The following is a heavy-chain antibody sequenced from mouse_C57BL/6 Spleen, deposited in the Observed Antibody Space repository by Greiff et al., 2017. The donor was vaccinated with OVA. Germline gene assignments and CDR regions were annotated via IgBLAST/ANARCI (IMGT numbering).Heavy chain of an antibody. V-gene: IGHV1-64*01. Sequence: QVQLQQPGAELVKPGASVKLSCKASGYTFTSYWMHWVKQRPGQGLEWIGMIHPNSGSTNYNEKFKSKATLTVDKSSSTAYMQLSSLTSEDSAVYYGAREDSGDYFDYWGQGTTLTVSS. CDR2: IHPNSGST. CDR1: GYTFTSYW. CDR3: AREDSGDYFDY. J-gene: IGHJ2*01.